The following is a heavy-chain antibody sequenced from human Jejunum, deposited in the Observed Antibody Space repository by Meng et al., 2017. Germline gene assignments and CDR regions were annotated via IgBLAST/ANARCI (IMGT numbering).Heavy chain of an antibody. Sequence: GESLKISCAASGFSISNYWMHWVRQPPGKGLVWVSRIESDGSSTSYADSVKGRFTISRDNDKNTLYLQMNSLRAEDTAMYYCARAPIRGEVATNDYWGQGTLVTVSS. V-gene: IGHV3-74*01. J-gene: IGHJ4*02. CDR3: ARAPIRGEVATNDY. CDR1: GFSISNYW. CDR2: IESDGSST. D-gene: IGHD5-12*01.